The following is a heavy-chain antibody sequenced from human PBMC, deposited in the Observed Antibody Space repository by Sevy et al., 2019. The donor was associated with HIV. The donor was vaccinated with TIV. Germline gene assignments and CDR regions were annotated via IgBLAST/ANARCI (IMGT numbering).Heavy chain of an antibody. CDR1: GFTFDDYA. V-gene: IGHV3-9*01. D-gene: IGHD6-6*01. CDR2: ISWNSGSI. J-gene: IGHJ5*02. Sequence: GGSLRLSCAASGFTFDDYAMHWVRQAPGKGLEWVSGISWNSGSIGYADSVKGRFTISRDNAKNSLYLQMNSLRAEDTALYYCAKDPNHSSSSDGSWFDPWGQGTLVTVSS. CDR3: AKDPNHSSSSDGSWFDP.